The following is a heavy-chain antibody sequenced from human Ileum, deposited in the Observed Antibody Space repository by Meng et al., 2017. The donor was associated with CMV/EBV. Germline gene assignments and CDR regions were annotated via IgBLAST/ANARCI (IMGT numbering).Heavy chain of an antibody. CDR1: GSISSSHW. CDR2: IYPGGNT. V-gene: IGHV4-4*02. J-gene: IGHJ4*02. CDR3: ARNYCSDGSCYPAFHY. D-gene: IGHD2-15*01. Sequence: GSISSSHWGSWVRQPPGKGLEWIGEIYPGGNTNYNPSLKSRVTISLDESKNHFSLKLSSVTAADTAVYYCARNYCSDGSCYPAFHYWGQGTLVTVSS.